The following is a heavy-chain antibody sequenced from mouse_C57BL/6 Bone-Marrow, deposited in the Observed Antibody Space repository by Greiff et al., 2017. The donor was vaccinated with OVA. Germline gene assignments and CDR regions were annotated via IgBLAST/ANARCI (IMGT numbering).Heavy chain of an antibody. CDR3: ARDDYDGVDY. D-gene: IGHD2-4*01. CDR2: INPNNGGT. CDR1: GYTFTDYY. V-gene: IGHV1-26*01. J-gene: IGHJ4*01. Sequence: VQLQQSGPELVKPGASVKISCKASGYTFTDYYMNWVKQSHGKSLEWIGDINPNNGGTSYNQKFKGKATLTVDKSSSTAYMELRSLTSEDSAVYYCARDDYDGVDYWGQGTSVTVSS.